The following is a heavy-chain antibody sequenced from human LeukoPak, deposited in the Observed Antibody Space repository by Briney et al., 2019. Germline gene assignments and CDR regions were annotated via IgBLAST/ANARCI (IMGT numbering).Heavy chain of an antibody. J-gene: IGHJ4*02. V-gene: IGHV1-2*02. CDR2: INPNSGDT. D-gene: IGHD3-16*01. CDR1: GHTFTSFG. Sequence: ASVKVSCKTSGHTFTSFGFSWVRQAPGQGLEWMGWINPNSGDTKYAQKFQGRVTMTRDTSISTAYMELSRLRSDDTAVYYCATQRGSYLWGTDFDYWGQGTLVTVSS. CDR3: ATQRGSYLWGTDFDY.